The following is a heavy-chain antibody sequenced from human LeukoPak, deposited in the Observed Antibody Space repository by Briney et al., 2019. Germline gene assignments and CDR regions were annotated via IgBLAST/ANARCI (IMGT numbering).Heavy chain of an antibody. J-gene: IGHJ6*03. D-gene: IGHD3-3*01. CDR3: ARGGITIFGVVSYMDV. Sequence: GGSLRLSCAASGFTFSSYWMSWVRQAPGKGLEWVSTISGSGGSTYYADSGKGRFTVSRDNSKNTLYLQMNSLRAEDTALYYCARGGITIFGVVSYMDVWGKGTTVTVSS. CDR1: GFTFSSYW. CDR2: ISGSGGST. V-gene: IGHV3-23*01.